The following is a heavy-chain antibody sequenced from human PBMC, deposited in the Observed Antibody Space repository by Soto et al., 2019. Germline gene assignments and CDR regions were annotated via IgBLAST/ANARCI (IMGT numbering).Heavy chain of an antibody. CDR3: ARGAMANFDY. CDR1: GGTFGSQG. D-gene: IGHD5-18*01. CDR2: FIAMLGTP. V-gene: IGHV1-69*13. J-gene: IGHJ4*02. Sequence: SGKVSCKASGGTFGSQGIAWVRQAPGQGLEWMGGFIAMLGTPTYAKKVQGRATISADESLTSSYLELRSLRSEDTGVYFCARGAMANFDYWGQGTVVTVSS.